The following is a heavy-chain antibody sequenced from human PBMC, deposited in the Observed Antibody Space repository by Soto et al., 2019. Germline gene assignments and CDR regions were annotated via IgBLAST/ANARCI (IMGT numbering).Heavy chain of an antibody. CDR2: IYHSGNT. CDR3: AREGAARFDY. Sequence: QVQLQESGPGLVKPSGTLSLTCAVSGGSISSSHWWSWVRQPPGKGLEWIGEIYHSGNTNYNPALKSRDTISVDESKNQVSLRLSSVTAADTAVYYCAREGAARFDYWGQGTLVIVSS. J-gene: IGHJ4*02. D-gene: IGHD6-6*01. CDR1: GGSISSSHW. V-gene: IGHV4-4*02.